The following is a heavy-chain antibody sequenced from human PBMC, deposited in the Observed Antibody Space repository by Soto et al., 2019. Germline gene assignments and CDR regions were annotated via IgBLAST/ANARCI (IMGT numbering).Heavy chain of an antibody. Sequence: SETLSLTCAVYGGSFSGYYWSWIRQPPGKGLEWIGEINHSGSTNYNPSLKSRVTISVDTSKNQFSLKLSSVTAADTAVYYCAKGRRAVAGKGGFDYWGQGTLVTVSS. D-gene: IGHD6-19*01. V-gene: IGHV4-34*01. CDR3: AKGRRAVAGKGGFDY. J-gene: IGHJ4*02. CDR2: INHSGST. CDR1: GGSFSGYY.